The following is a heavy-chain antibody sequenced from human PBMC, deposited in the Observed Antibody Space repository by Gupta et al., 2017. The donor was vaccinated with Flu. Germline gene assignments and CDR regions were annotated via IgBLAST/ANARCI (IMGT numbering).Heavy chain of an antibody. CDR1: SYW. CDR3: VRDFWQRDGYNSDY. Sequence: SYWMHWVRQAPGKGLVWVSHINSDGSSTTYADSVKGRFTISRDNAKNTLYLQMNSLRAEDTAVYYCVRDFWQRDGYNSDYWGQGTLVTVSS. CDR2: INSDGSST. D-gene: IGHD5-12*01. J-gene: IGHJ4*02. V-gene: IGHV3-74*01.